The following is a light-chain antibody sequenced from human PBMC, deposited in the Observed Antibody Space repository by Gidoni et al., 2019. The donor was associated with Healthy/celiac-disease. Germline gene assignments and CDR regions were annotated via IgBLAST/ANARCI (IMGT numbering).Light chain of an antibody. CDR2: DVS. J-gene: IGLJ2*01. CDR3: SSYTSSSTLV. V-gene: IGLV2-14*03. CDR1: SSDVGGYNY. Sequence: QSALTQPASVSGPPGQSITISCTGTSSDVGGYNYVSWYQQHPGKAPKLMIYDVSNRPSGVSNRFSGSKSGNTASLTISGLQAEDDADYYCSSYTSSSTLVFGGGTKLTVL.